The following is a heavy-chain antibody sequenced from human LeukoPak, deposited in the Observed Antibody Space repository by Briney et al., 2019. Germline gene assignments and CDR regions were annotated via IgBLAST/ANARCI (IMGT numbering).Heavy chain of an antibody. Sequence: PSETLSLTCTVSGGSISSYYWSWIRQPPGKGLEWIGYIYYSGSTNYNPSLKSRVTISVDTSKNQFSLKLSSVTAADTAIYYCARDRLQLQSWGQGTLVTVSS. CDR3: ARDRLQLQS. CDR2: IYYSGST. V-gene: IGHV4-59*01. CDR1: GGSISSYY. J-gene: IGHJ5*02. D-gene: IGHD1-1*01.